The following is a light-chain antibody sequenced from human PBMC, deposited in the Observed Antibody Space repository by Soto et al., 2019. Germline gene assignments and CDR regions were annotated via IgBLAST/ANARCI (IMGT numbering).Light chain of an antibody. CDR2: EVS. CDR3: SSYAGNNNVM. Sequence: QSALPQPPSASGSLGQSVTISCTGTSSDVGGYNYVSWYQQHPGKAPKLMIYEVSKRPSGVPDRFSGSKSGNTASLTVSGLQAEDEADYYCSSYAGNNNVMFGGGTKVTVL. V-gene: IGLV2-8*01. J-gene: IGLJ3*02. CDR1: SSDVGGYNY.